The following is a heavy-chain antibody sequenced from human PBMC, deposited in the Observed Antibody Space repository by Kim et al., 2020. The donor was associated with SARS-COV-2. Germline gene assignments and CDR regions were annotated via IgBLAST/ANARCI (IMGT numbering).Heavy chain of an antibody. D-gene: IGHD6-13*01. Sequence: GGSLRLSCAASGFTFSSYAMSWVRQAPGKGLEWVSVIYSGGSSTYYADSVKGRFTISRDNSKNTLYLQMNSLRAEDTAVYYCAKATDHSSSWPNWFDPWGQRTLVNVSS. CDR1: GFTFSSYA. J-gene: IGHJ5*02. V-gene: IGHV3-23*03. CDR2: IYSGGSST. CDR3: AKATDHSSSWPNWFDP.